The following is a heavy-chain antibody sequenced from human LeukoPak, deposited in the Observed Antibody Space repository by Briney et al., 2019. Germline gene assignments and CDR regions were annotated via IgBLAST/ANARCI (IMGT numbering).Heavy chain of an antibody. CDR3: ARGPLYCSGGSCYSSGYYYYYMDV. CDR2: ISAYNGNT. CDR1: GGTFSSYA. V-gene: IGHV1-18*01. Sequence: ASVKVSCKASGGTFSSYAISWVRQAPGQGLEWMGWISAYNGNTNYAQKLQGRVTVTTDTSTGTAYMELSSLRSEDTAVYYCARGPLYCSGGSCYSSGYYYYYMDVWGKGTTVTVSS. D-gene: IGHD2-15*01. J-gene: IGHJ6*03.